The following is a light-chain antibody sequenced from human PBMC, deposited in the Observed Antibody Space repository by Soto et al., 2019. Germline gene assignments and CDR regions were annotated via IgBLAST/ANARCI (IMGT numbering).Light chain of an antibody. J-gene: IGKJ5*01. CDR2: GVS. Sequence: IEMTQSPATLSASPGDRATLSCRASQPVNNNLAWYQQKPGQAPRLLIYGVSTRATGISARFSGGGSVTEFTLTISSLQSEDFALYYCQQYEKWPASITFGQGTRLEIK. CDR1: QPVNNN. CDR3: QQYEKWPASIT. V-gene: IGKV3-15*01.